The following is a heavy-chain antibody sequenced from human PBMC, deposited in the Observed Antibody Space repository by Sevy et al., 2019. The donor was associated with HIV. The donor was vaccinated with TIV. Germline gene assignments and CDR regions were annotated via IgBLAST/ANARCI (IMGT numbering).Heavy chain of an antibody. CDR1: GFAFSNYW. CDR2: IKQDGSEI. Sequence: GGSLRLSCAASGFAFSNYWMHWVRQAPGKGLEWVANIKQDGSEIYYVDSVRGRFSISRDNAKNSVFLQMNSLRVEDRAVYYCARDRGITVYDDCGMDVWGQGTTVTVSS. J-gene: IGHJ6*02. CDR3: ARDRGITVYDDCGMDV. V-gene: IGHV3-7*01. D-gene: IGHD1-20*01.